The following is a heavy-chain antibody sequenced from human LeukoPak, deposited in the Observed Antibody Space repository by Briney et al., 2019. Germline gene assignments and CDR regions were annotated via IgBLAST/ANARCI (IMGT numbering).Heavy chain of an antibody. Sequence: PGGSLRLSCTPSGFIFSSYGMHWVRQAPGKGLEWVTLIQYDGTKEYYADSVKGRFAVSRDISKNTLYLQMNNVRPEDTAVYYCAKDGLGYTNYYSYHYMDVWGKGTTVTVSS. CDR2: IQYDGTKE. V-gene: IGHV3-30*02. CDR1: GFIFSSYG. CDR3: AKDGLGYTNYYSYHYMDV. D-gene: IGHD5-24*01. J-gene: IGHJ6*03.